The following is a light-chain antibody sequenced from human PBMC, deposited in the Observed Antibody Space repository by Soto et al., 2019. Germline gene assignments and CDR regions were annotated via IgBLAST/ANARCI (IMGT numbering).Light chain of an antibody. Sequence: ALTQPASVSGSPGQSITISCTGTSSDVGGYNFVSWYQQHPGKAPKFIIYDVRNRPSGVSNRFSGSRSGNTASLTISGLQAEDEADYYCSSYTSSSTVIFGGGTKLTVL. V-gene: IGLV2-14*03. CDR1: SSDVGGYNF. J-gene: IGLJ2*01. CDR3: SSYTSSSTVI. CDR2: DVR.